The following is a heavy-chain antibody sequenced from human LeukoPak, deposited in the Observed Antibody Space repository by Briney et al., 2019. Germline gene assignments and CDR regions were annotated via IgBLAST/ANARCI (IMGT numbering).Heavy chain of an antibody. CDR1: GGSISSSY. J-gene: IGHJ5*02. D-gene: IGHD2-2*01. CDR3: ARHIGVVVPAANNWFDP. Sequence: SETLSLTCTVSGGSISSSYWSWIRQPPGKGLEWIGYIYYTGSTTYNPSLKSRVTISVDTSKNQLKLRSVTAADTAVYYCARHIGVVVPAANNWFDPWGQGTLVTVSS. CDR2: IYYTGST. V-gene: IGHV4-59*01.